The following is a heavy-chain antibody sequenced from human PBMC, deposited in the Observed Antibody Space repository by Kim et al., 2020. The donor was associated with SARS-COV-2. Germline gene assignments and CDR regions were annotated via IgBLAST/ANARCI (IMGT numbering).Heavy chain of an antibody. V-gene: IGHV3-33*01. CDR2: IWYDGSNK. CDR3: ARDLPITMIVVVDPGYGMDV. J-gene: IGHJ6*02. Sequence: GGSLRLSCAASGFTFSSYGMHWVRQVPGKGLEWVAFIWYDGSNKYYADSVKGRFTISRDNSKNTLYLQMNSLRAEDTAVYYCARDLPITMIVVVDPGYGMDVWGQGTTVTVSS. D-gene: IGHD3-22*01. CDR1: GFTFSSYG.